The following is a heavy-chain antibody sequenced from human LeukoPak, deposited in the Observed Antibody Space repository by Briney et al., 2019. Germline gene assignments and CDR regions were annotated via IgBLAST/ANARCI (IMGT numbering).Heavy chain of an antibody. V-gene: IGHV4-30-4*01. J-gene: IGHJ3*01. D-gene: IGHD3-10*01. CDR1: GGSISSADYN. CDR2: MYNSGRT. Sequence: SETLSLTCAVSGGSISSADYNWNWVRQPPGKGLEWIGYMYNSGRTYYNPSLKSRGTISLDTSKNQFSLRLTSVTDADTAVYYCNYYGSGSPDAFDFWGQGTMVTVSS. CDR3: NYYGSGSPDAFDF.